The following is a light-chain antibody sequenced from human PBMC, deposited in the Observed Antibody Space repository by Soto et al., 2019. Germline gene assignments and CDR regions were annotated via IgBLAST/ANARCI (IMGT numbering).Light chain of an antibody. Sequence: EIVMTQSPATLSVSPGERATLSCRASQSVSSNLAWYQQKPGQAPRLLIYGASTRATGIPARFSGSGSGTEFTLTISSLQSEDFADYYCQQYNNWPPIFTFGPGTKVDIK. CDR1: QSVSSN. CDR2: GAS. CDR3: QQYNNWPPIFT. J-gene: IGKJ3*01. V-gene: IGKV3-15*01.